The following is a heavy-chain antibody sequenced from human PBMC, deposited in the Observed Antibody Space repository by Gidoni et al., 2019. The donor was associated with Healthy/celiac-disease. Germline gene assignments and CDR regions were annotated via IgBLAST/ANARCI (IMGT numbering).Heavy chain of an antibody. V-gene: IGHV7-4-1*02. Sequence: QVQLVPSGSALKQHGASVQVSCQASGYTFTSYAINWVRQAPGQGLEWMGWVNTNTGNPTEAQGFTGRFVVSLDTSVSTAYLQISSLKAEDTAVYYCAREGGQWLVLGDYWGQGTLVTVAS. J-gene: IGHJ4*02. CDR2: VNTNTGNP. CDR3: AREGGQWLVLGDY. CDR1: GYTFTSYA. D-gene: IGHD6-19*01.